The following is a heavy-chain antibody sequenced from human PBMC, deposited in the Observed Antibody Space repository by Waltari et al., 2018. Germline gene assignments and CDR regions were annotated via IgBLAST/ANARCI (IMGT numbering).Heavy chain of an antibody. CDR2: ISGSGGST. Sequence: EVQLLESGGGLVQPGGSLRLSCAASGFTFSSYAMSWVRQAPGKGLEWVSAISGSGGSTYYADSVKGRFTISRDNSKNTLYLQMNSLRAEDTVVYYCAKKGYDFYSGGMDVWGQGTTVTVSS. J-gene: IGHJ6*02. CDR1: GFTFSSYA. CDR3: AKKGYDFYSGGMDV. V-gene: IGHV3-23*01. D-gene: IGHD3-3*01.